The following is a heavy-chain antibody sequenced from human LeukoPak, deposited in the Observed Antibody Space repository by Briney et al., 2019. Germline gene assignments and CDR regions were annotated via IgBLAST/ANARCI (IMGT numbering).Heavy chain of an antibody. CDR1: GFTFSSCA. Sequence: GGSLTLSCVASGFTFSSCAMSWVRQAPGKGLECVSTISGTGGSAYYADSVKGRFTISRDNSKNTLYLQMSSLRAEDTAIYYCARDREWLRPQDYWGQGTLVTVSS. CDR2: ISGTGGSA. D-gene: IGHD5-12*01. V-gene: IGHV3-23*01. J-gene: IGHJ4*02. CDR3: ARDREWLRPQDY.